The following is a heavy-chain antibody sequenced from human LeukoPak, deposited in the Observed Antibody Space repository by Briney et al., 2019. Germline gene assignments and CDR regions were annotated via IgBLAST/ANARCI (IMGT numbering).Heavy chain of an antibody. Sequence: GGSLRLSCAASGFTVISNYMSWVRQAPGKGLEWFSVIYSGGSTYYADSVKGRFTISRDNSKNTLYLQMNSLRAEDTAVYYCARGHYDFWSGDNCFDPWGQGTLGTVSS. V-gene: IGHV3-53*01. D-gene: IGHD3-3*01. CDR3: ARGHYDFWSGDNCFDP. CDR2: IYSGGST. CDR1: GFTVISNY. J-gene: IGHJ5*02.